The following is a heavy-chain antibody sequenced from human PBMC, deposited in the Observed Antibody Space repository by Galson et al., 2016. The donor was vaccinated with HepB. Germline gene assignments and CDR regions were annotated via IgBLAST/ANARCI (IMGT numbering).Heavy chain of an antibody. V-gene: IGHV3-7*03. D-gene: IGHD2-8*01. CDR1: GFTFGHYW. J-gene: IGHJ3*01. CDR2: IKRDGGAT. Sequence: SLRLSCAASGFTFGHYWMTWVRQAPGKGLEWVANIKRDGGATSYADSVMGRFTISRDNAKNSLYLQMNSLRAEDTAVDDCARDLTPGYGVDAFDLWGQGTMVTVSS. CDR3: ARDLTPGYGVDAFDL.